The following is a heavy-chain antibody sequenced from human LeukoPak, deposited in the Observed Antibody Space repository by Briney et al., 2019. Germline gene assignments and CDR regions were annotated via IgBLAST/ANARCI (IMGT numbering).Heavy chain of an antibody. CDR1: GGSISRYY. J-gene: IGHJ5*02. V-gene: IGHV4-59*08. D-gene: IGHD6-13*01. Sequence: PSETLSLTCTVSGGSISRYYWSWIRQPPGKGLEWIGYIYYSGSTNYNPSLKSRVTISVDTSKNQFSLQLSSVTAADTAVYYCARHVGSSWYVANWFDPWGQGTLVTVSS. CDR2: IYYSGST. CDR3: ARHVGSSWYVANWFDP.